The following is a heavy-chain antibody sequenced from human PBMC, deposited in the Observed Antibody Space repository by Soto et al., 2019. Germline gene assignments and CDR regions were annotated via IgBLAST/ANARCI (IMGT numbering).Heavy chain of an antibody. J-gene: IGHJ4*02. CDR3: AKTPGVGGGFPTLYFDY. D-gene: IGHD3-16*01. CDR2: ISGSGGST. Sequence: GGSLRLSCAASGFTFSSYAMSWVRQAPGKGLEWVSAISGSGGSTYYADSVKGRFTISRDNSKNTLYLQMNSLRAEDTAVYYWAKTPGVGGGFPTLYFDYGGRGPLVTVSS. CDR1: GFTFSSYA. V-gene: IGHV3-23*01.